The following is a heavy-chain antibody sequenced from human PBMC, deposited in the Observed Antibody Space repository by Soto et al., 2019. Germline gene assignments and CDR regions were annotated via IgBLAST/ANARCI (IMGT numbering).Heavy chain of an antibody. Sequence: PSEILSLTCAVSGVSLTSGNWWTWVRQSPQRGLEYIGEIFHDGTANYYPSFERRVAMSVDTSRNQFSLKLTSVTAADTAVYFCARLVYDTRLNYMYFDFWGPGTLVTVSS. CDR1: GVSLTSGNW. CDR3: ARLVYDTRLNYMYFDF. J-gene: IGHJ4*02. D-gene: IGHD3-10*01. V-gene: IGHV4-4*02. CDR2: IFHDGTA.